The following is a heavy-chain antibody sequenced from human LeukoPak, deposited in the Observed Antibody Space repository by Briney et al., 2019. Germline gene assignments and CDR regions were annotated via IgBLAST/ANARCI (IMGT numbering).Heavy chain of an antibody. Sequence: GGSLRLSCAASRFTFGSYGMSWVRQAPGKGLEWVSAISTSAAGTYYAASVKGRFTISRDNSRNTLYLQMNSLRAEDTAVYYCAKASAVDHYLSFDYWGQGSLVTVSS. D-gene: IGHD2/OR15-2a*01. CDR1: RFTFGSYG. CDR2: ISTSAAGT. CDR3: AKASAVDHYLSFDY. J-gene: IGHJ4*02. V-gene: IGHV3-23*01.